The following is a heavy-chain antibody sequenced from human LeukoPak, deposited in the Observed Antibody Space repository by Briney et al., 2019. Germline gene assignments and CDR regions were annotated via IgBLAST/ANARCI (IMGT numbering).Heavy chain of an antibody. CDR2: ISYSGST. CDR1: GGSISNYY. D-gene: IGHD6-13*01. Sequence: SETLSLTCTVSGGSISNYYWSSIRQPPGKGLEWLGYISYSGSTNYNPSLKSRVTISADTSKNQFSLKVSSVTAADTAVYYCARLRSTAIESWGQGTLVTVSS. J-gene: IGHJ4*02. V-gene: IGHV4-59*01. CDR3: ARLRSTAIES.